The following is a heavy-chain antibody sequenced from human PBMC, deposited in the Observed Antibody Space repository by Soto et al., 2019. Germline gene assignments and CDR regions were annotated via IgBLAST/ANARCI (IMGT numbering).Heavy chain of an antibody. CDR2: IYYSGST. J-gene: IGHJ6*02. D-gene: IGHD1-26*01. V-gene: IGHV4-30-4*01. CDR3: ARVAPYSGPSGGMDV. CDR1: GGSISSGDYY. Sequence: QVQLQESGPGLVKPSQTLSLTCTVSGGSISSGDYYWSWIRQPPGKGLEWIGYIYYSGSTYYNPSLKRRVTISGDTSKNQFSLKLSSVTAADTAVYYCARVAPYSGPSGGMDVWGQGTTVTVSS.